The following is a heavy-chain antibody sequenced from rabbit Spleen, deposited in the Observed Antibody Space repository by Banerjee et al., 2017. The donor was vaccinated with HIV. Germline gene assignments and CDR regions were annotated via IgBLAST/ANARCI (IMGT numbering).Heavy chain of an antibody. CDR3: ARDAAGREDFNL. D-gene: IGHD4-2*01. J-gene: IGHJ4*01. CDR2: IDVYKSGST. V-gene: IGHV1S45*01. CDR1: GLDASSSYW. Sequence: QEQLEESGGDLVKPGGTLTLTCKASGLDASSSYWICWVRQAPGKGLEWIACIDVYKSGSTYYATWAKGRFTISKPSSTTVTLQMTSLTVADTATYFCARDAAGREDFNLWGPGTLVTVS.